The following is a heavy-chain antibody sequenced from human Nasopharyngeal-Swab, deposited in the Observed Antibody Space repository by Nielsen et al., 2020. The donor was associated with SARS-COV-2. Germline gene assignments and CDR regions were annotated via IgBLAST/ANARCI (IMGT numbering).Heavy chain of an antibody. V-gene: IGHV1-46*01. CDR1: GYTFTSYY. CDR3: ARDYDFWSGYLYYGMDV. CDR2: INPSGGST. D-gene: IGHD3-3*01. Sequence: ASVKVSCKASGYTFTSYYMHWVRQAPGQGLEWMGIINPSGGSTSYAQKFQGRVTMTRDTSTSTVYMELSSLRSEDTAVYYCARDYDFWSGYLYYGMDVWGQGTTVTVSS. J-gene: IGHJ6*02.